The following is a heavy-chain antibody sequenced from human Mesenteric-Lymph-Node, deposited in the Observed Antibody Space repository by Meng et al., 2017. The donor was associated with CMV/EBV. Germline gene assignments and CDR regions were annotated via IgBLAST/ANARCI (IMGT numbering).Heavy chain of an antibody. CDR3: ARERGYYFGLDV. CDR1: GLTFSSYS. V-gene: IGHV3-48*04. J-gene: IGHJ6*02. Sequence: GGSLRLSCAASGLTFSSYSMNWVRQAPGKGLEWVSYISSSSTIYYADSVKGRFTISRDNAKNSLYLQMNSLRAEDTAVYYCARERGYYFGLDVWGQGTTGTVSS. CDR2: ISSSSTI.